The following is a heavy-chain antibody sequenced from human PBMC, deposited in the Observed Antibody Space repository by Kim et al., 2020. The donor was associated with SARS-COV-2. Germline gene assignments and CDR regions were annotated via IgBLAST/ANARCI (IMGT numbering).Heavy chain of an antibody. CDR2: IWYDGSNK. CDR3: AKDYGDYVEYFQH. CDR1: GFTFSSYG. Sequence: GGSLRLSCAASGFTFSSYGMHWVRQAPGKGLEWVAVIWYDGSNKYYADSVKGRFTISRDNSKNTLYLQMNSLRAEDTAVYYCAKDYGDYVEYFQHWGQGTLVIVSS. J-gene: IGHJ1*01. D-gene: IGHD4-17*01. V-gene: IGHV3-33*06.